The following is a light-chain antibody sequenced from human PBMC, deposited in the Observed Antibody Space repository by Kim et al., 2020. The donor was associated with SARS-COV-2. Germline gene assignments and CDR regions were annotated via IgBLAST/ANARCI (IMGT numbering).Light chain of an antibody. CDR3: SSYTISSTLV. Sequence: GQSIDIACTRPSIDVGGDDYFSCYQQHPANAPILIVYDVSNRPAGVSIRFSGSKSGDTASLTSSELQAEDEADYYCSSYTISSTLVFGGGTQLTVL. CDR1: SIDVGGDDY. CDR2: DVS. V-gene: IGLV2-14*03. J-gene: IGLJ2*01.